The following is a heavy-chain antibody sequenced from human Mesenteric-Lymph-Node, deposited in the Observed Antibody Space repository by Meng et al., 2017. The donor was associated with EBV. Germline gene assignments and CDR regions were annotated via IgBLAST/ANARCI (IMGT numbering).Heavy chain of an antibody. Sequence: QAQPVQAGAEVKKPGASVKVSCKASGYSFSSYGMSWVRQAPGQGLEWMGRISGYHGNSNLAQRFQDRFTMTIDTSTSTAYLEIRSLRSDDTAVYYCARVNGVAVTDYWGQGTLVTVSS. J-gene: IGHJ4*02. D-gene: IGHD6-19*01. V-gene: IGHV1-18*01. CDR1: GYSFSSYG. CDR3: ARVNGVAVTDY. CDR2: ISGYHGNS.